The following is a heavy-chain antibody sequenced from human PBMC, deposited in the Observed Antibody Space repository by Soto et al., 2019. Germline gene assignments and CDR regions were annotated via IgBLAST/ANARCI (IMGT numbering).Heavy chain of an antibody. D-gene: IGHD1-26*01. Sequence: GESLKISCKGSGYTFTNYWIAWVRQMPGKGLEWMGIIYPGNSDTRYSPSFQGQVTISADKSINTAYLQWSSLKASDTAMYYCARKMNILTSGGFYYGMVGWGQGTTVTVSS. V-gene: IGHV5-51*01. CDR2: IYPGNSDT. CDR1: GYTFTNYW. J-gene: IGHJ6*02. CDR3: ARKMNILTSGGFYYGMVG.